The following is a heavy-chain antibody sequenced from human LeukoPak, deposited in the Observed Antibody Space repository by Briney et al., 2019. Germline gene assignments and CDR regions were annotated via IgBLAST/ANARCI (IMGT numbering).Heavy chain of an antibody. J-gene: IGHJ1*01. CDR1: GYTFTSYG. CDR3: ARTRGYDSSGYWVYYFQH. CDR2: ISAYNGNT. V-gene: IGHV1-18*01. Sequence: ASVEVSCKASGYTFTSYGISWVRQAPGQGLEWMGWISAYNGNTNYAQKLQGRVTMTTDTSTSTAYMELRSLRSDDTAVYYCARTRGYDSSGYWVYYFQHWGQGTLVTVSS. D-gene: IGHD3-22*01.